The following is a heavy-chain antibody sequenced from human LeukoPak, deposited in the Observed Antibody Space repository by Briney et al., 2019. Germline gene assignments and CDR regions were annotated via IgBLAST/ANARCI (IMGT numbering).Heavy chain of an antibody. CDR1: GYSFTSYW. Sequence: GESLKISCKGSGYSFTSYWISWVRQMPGKGLEWMGRIAPSDSYTNYSPSFQGHVTISADKSISTAYLQWSSLKASDTATYYCARPDDYGGKPAAFNIWGQGTMVTVSS. D-gene: IGHD4-23*01. CDR2: IAPSDSYT. J-gene: IGHJ3*02. V-gene: IGHV5-10-1*01. CDR3: ARPDDYGGKPAAFNI.